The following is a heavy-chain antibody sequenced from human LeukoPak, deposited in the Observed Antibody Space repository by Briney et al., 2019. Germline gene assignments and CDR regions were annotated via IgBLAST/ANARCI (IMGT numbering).Heavy chain of an antibody. CDR1: GFTFSAYS. J-gene: IGHJ6*02. D-gene: IGHD3-9*01. CDR3: ARAVPYYDILTGYYLPYYYYGMDV. CDR2: IGTAGDT. V-gene: IGHV3-13*01. Sequence: GESLRLSCAPSGFTFSAYSLSWVRQAPGKGLEWVSAIGTAGDTYYPGSVKGRFTISRENAKNSLYLQMNSLRAGDTAVYYCARAVPYYDILTGYYLPYYYYGMDVWGQGTTVTVSS.